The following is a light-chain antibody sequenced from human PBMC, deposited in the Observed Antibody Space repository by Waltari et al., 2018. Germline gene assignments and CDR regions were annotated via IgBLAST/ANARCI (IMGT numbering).Light chain of an antibody. J-gene: IGKJ2*01. CDR1: QSLLHSNGYNY. Sequence: DIVMTQSPLSLPVTPGEPASISCRSSQSLLHSNGYNYLDWYLQKPGQSPQLLIYLGSNRASGVPDRFSGSGSGIDFTLIITRVEAEDVGVYYCMQALQTPNTFGQGTKLEIK. CDR2: LGS. V-gene: IGKV2-28*01. CDR3: MQALQTPNT.